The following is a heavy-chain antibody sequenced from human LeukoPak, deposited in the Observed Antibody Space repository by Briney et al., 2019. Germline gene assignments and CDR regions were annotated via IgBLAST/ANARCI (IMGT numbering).Heavy chain of an antibody. CDR1: GYTFTSYG. D-gene: IGHD1-26*01. V-gene: IGHV1-18*01. CDR2: ISAYNGNT. CDR3: ARTTRIVGGTTPGD. J-gene: IGHJ4*02. Sequence: RASVKVSCKASGYTFTSYGISWVRQAPGQGLEWMGWISAYNGNTNYAQKLQGRVTMTTDTSTSTAYMELRSLRSDDTAVYYCARTTRIVGGTTPGDWGQGTLVTVSS.